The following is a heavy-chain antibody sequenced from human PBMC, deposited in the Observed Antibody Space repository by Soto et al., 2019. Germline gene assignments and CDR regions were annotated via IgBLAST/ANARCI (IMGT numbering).Heavy chain of an antibody. D-gene: IGHD6-13*01. J-gene: IGHJ6*02. CDR1: GGSFSGYY. CDR2: IYYSGST. CDR3: ARGSSRRSYYYYGMDV. V-gene: IGHV4-34*01. Sequence: SETLSLTCAVYGGSFSGYYWSWIRQPPGKGLEWIGSIYYSGSTYYNPSLKSRVTISVDTSKNQFSLKLSSVTAADTAVYYCARGSSRRSYYYYGMDVWGQGTTVTVSS.